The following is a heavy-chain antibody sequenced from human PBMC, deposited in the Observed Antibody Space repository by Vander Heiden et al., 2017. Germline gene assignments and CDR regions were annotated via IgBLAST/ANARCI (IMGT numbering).Heavy chain of an antibody. D-gene: IGHD1-26*01. CDR1: GFTCSNHW. CDR3: ARDPYSTSGDNFDV. V-gene: IGHV3-7*01. Sequence: EVQLVESGGGLFQSGGSLSLPCAASGFTCSNHWMTWVGQAPGKGLEWVANIKQDGSEGYYVDSVKGRFTISRDNAKNFLSLQMNSLRAEDTAVYYCARDPYSTSGDNFDVWGQGTMVTVS. CDR2: IKQDGSEG. J-gene: IGHJ3*01.